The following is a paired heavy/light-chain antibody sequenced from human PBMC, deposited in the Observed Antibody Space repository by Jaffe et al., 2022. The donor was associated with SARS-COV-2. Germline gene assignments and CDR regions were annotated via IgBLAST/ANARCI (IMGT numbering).Light chain of an antibody. CDR2: DDS. Sequence: SYVLTQSPSVSVAPGQTARITCGGNKIGRKSVHWYQRPPGQGPVLVIYDDSDRPFGIPERFSGSNSGNTATLTISRVEAGDEADYFCQVWDSISDHVVFGGGTKLTVL. CDR3: QVWDSISDHVV. V-gene: IGLV3-21*02. CDR1: KIGRKS. J-gene: IGLJ2*01.
Heavy chain of an antibody. Sequence: QVQLQESGPGLVKPSETLSLTCAVSGGSISTYYWSWIRQPPGKRLEWIGYIYNSATTKYNPSLKSRVTISVDTSKNQFSLKLNSVTAADTAVYYCAHSGYANEQYFDYWGQGTLVTVSS. V-gene: IGHV4-59*01. D-gene: IGHD5-12*01. CDR1: GGSISTYY. CDR3: AHSGYANEQYFDY. J-gene: IGHJ4*02. CDR2: IYNSATT.